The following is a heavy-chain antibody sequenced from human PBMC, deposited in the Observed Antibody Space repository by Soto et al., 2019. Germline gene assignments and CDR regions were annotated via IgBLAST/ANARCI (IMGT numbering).Heavy chain of an antibody. D-gene: IGHD3-16*01. CDR1: GFTFSSYW. J-gene: IGHJ6*02. CDR3: ARDWADPYYYYGMDV. V-gene: IGHV3-7*05. Sequence: GGSLRLSCAASGFTFSSYWMSWVRQAPGKGLEWVANIKQDGSEKYYVDSVKGRFTISRDNAKNSLYLQMNSLRAEDTAVYYCARDWADPYYYYGMDVWGQGTTVTVPS. CDR2: IKQDGSEK.